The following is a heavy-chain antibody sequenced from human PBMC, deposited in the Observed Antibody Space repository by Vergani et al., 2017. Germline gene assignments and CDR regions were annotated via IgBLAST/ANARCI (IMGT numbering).Heavy chain of an antibody. CDR3: ASNYYDFWSGYSVLMDV. CDR2: IYYSGST. CDR1: GGSISSYY. D-gene: IGHD3-3*01. V-gene: IGHV4-59*01. Sequence: QVQLQESGPGLVKPSETLSLTCTVSGGSISSYYWSWIRQPPGKGLEWIGYIYYSGSTNYNPSLKSRVTISVDTSKNQFSLKLSSVTAADTAVYYCASNYYDFWSGYSVLMDVWGKGTTVTVSS. J-gene: IGHJ6*03.